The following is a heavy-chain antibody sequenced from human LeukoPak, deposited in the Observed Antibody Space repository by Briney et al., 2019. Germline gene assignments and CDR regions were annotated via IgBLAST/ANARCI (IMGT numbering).Heavy chain of an antibody. CDR2: ISSSSSYI. Sequence: GGSLRLSCAASGFTFSSHSMNWVRQAPGKGLEWVSSISSSSSYIYYADSVKGRFTISRDNAKNSLYLQMNSLRAEDTAVYYCARVGTLGFDYWGQGTLVTVSS. CDR3: ARVGTLGFDY. V-gene: IGHV3-21*01. J-gene: IGHJ4*02. CDR1: GFTFSSHS. D-gene: IGHD1-14*01.